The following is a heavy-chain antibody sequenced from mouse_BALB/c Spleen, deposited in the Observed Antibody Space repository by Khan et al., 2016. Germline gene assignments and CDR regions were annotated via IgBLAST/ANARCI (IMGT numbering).Heavy chain of an antibody. D-gene: IGHD2-1*01. CDR1: GFKIKDYY. Sequence: VQLQQSGAELVKSGASVKWSCQVPGFKIKDYYMTGVNQSLAQGREGMGGINPGNGDMKCAPKFQGKATVTADTSSNTAYLRLSSLTSEDTAVYYCNAIYYGNYIYFDYWGQGTTLTVSS. CDR3: NAIYYGNYIYFDY. V-gene: IGHV14-4*02. J-gene: IGHJ2*01. CDR2: INPGNGDM.